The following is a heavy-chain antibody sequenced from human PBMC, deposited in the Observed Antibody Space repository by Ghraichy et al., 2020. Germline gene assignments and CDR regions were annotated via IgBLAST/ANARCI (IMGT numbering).Heavy chain of an antibody. CDR2: IFSNDEK. J-gene: IGHJ3*02. CDR1: GFSLSNARMG. Sequence: SGPTLVKPTETLTLTCTVSGFSLSNARMGVSWIRQPPGKALEWLAHIFSNDEKSYSTSLKSRLTISKDTSKSQVVLTMTNMDPVDTATYYCARIDRHSSSTSNAFDIWGQGTMVTVSS. D-gene: IGHD6-6*01. CDR3: ARIDRHSSSTSNAFDI. V-gene: IGHV2-26*01.